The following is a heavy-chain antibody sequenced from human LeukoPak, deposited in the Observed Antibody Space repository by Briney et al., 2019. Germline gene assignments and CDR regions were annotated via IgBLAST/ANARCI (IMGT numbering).Heavy chain of an antibody. D-gene: IGHD2-2*01. CDR3: ARDRRYCSSTSCLPGY. CDR1: GYTFTGYY. J-gene: IGHJ4*02. CDR2: INPNSGGT. V-gene: IGHV1-2*02. Sequence: GASVKVSCKASGYTFTGYYMHWVRQAPGQGLEWMGWINPNSGGTNYAQKFQGRVTMTRDTSISTAYMELSRLRSDDTAVYYCARDRRYCSSTSCLPGYWGQGTLVTVSS.